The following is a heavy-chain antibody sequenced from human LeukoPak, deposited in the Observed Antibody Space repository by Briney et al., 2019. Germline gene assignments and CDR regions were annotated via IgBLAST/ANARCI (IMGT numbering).Heavy chain of an antibody. CDR3: AKDPIQYSSSWIFDY. Sequence: GGSLRLSCAASGFTLSVHIINWVRQAPGKGLEWVSAISGSDGSTYYADSVKGRFTISRDNSKNTLYLQMNSLRAEDTAVHYCAKDPIQYSSSWIFDYWGQGTLVTVSS. CDR2: ISGSDGST. V-gene: IGHV3-23*01. D-gene: IGHD6-13*01. J-gene: IGHJ4*02. CDR1: GFTLSVHI.